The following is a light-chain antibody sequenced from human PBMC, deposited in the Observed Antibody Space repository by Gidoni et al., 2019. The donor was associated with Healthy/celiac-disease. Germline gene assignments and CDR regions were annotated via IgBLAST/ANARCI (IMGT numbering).Light chain of an antibody. V-gene: IGKV1-33*01. CDR1: QDISIY. Sequence: DIQMTQSPSSLSASVGDRVTITCQASQDISIYLNWYQQKPGKAPKLLIYDASYFETGGPSRFSGSGSGTDFTFTISSLQPEDIATYYCQPYDTLPPTFGQGTKLEIK. J-gene: IGKJ2*01. CDR2: DAS. CDR3: QPYDTLPPT.